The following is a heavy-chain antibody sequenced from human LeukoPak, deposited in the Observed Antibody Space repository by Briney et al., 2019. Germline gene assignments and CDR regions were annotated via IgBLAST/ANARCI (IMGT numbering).Heavy chain of an antibody. CDR2: ISYDGSNK. J-gene: IGHJ4*02. CDR3: ARDNSRYGSGSSLRADY. CDR1: GFTFSSYA. V-gene: IGHV3-30-3*01. D-gene: IGHD3-10*01. Sequence: PGGSLRLSCAASGFTFSSYAMHWVRQAPGKGLEWVAVISYDGSNKYYADSVKGRFTISRDNSKNTLYLQMNSLRAEDTAVYYCARDNSRYGSGSSLRADYWDQGTLVTVSS.